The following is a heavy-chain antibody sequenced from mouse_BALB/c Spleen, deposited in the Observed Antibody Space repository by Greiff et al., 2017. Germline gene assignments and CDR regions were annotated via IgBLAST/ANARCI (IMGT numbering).Heavy chain of an antibody. J-gene: IGHJ4*01. D-gene: IGHD4-1*01. Sequence: EVQLQQSGPELVKPGASVKLSCTASGFYFTDSYMHWVKQRPEQGLEWIGRIDPANGNTNYDPKFQGKATLTADTSSNTAYLQLSSLTSEDTAVYCCARAGNGYAMDYWGQGTSVTVSA. CDR3: ARAGNGYAMDY. CDR2: IDPANGNT. CDR1: GFYFTDSY. V-gene: IGHV14-3*02.